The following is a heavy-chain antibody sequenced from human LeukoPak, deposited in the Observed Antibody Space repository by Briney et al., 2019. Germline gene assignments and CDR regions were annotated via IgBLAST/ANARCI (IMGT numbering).Heavy chain of an antibody. Sequence: ASVKVSCKASGYTFTGNYMHWVRQAPGHGREWMGWINPNSGGTNYAQKCQGRVTMTRDTSISTAYMELSRLKSDDTAVYYCARDLSGSYTEFDYWGQGTLVTVSS. V-gene: IGHV1-2*02. CDR1: GYTFTGNY. D-gene: IGHD1-26*01. CDR3: ARDLSGSYTEFDY. CDR2: INPNSGGT. J-gene: IGHJ4*02.